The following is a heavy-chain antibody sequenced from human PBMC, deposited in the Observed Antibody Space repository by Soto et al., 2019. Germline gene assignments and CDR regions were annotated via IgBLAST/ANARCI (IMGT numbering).Heavy chain of an antibody. V-gene: IGHV4-39*01. J-gene: IGHJ4*02. D-gene: IGHD3-10*01. CDR1: GASISSSGYY. Sequence: QVQLQESGPGLVSPWGTLSLTCTVSGASISSSGYYWGWIRQAPGKGLEWIGSIDYIGNTYYNPSPKSRVTVSVNSSKNPIPLKLNSVTAADTAVHYCVRGRLRYQQSSYYFDVWGQGTLVTVSS. CDR3: VRGRLRYQQSSYYFDV. CDR2: IDYIGNT.